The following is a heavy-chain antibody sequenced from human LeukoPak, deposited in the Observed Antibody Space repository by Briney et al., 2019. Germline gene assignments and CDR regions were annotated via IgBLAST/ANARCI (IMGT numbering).Heavy chain of an antibody. CDR1: GGSISSGSYY. D-gene: IGHD3-22*01. CDR2: IYYSGST. Sequence: PSETLSLTCTVSGGSISSGSYYWSWIRQPPGTGLEWIGSIYYSGSTYYNPSLKSRVTISVDTSKNQFSLKLSSVTAADTAVYYCARYSGTSYDGTGYLDYWGQGTLVTVSS. V-gene: IGHV4-39*07. CDR3: ARYSGTSYDGTGYLDY. J-gene: IGHJ4*02.